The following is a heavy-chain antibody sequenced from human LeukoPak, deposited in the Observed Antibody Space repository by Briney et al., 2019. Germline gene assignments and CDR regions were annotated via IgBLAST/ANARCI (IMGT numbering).Heavy chain of an antibody. CDR2: IIPIFGTA. Sequence: SVKVSYKASGGTFSSYAINWVRQAPGQGLEWMGGIIPIFGTANYAQKFQGRVTITADESTSTGYMELSSLRSEDTAVYYCARVRGAGPNRYFYGMDAWGQGTTVTVS. V-gene: IGHV1-69*13. D-gene: IGHD3-10*01. CDR1: GGTFSSYA. CDR3: ARVRGAGPNRYFYGMDA. J-gene: IGHJ6*02.